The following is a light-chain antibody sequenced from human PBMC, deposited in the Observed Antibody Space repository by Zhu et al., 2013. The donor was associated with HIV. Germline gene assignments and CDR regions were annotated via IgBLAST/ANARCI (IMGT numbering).Light chain of an antibody. J-gene: IGKJ1*01. CDR1: QSVTDW. CDR2: DAS. Sequence: DIQMTQSPSTLSASVGDRVTITCRASQSVTDWLAWYQQKPGKAPDLLIYDASTLQSGVPSRFSGSGSGTDFTLTISSLQPEDFATYFCLQHKSDFWTFGQGTKVEL. CDR3: LQHKSDFWT. V-gene: IGKV1-5*01.